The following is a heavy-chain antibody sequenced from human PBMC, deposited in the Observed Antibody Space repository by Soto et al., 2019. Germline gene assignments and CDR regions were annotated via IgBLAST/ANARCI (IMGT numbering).Heavy chain of an antibody. CDR1: GFTFSSYA. CDR3: ARVGAPLYYYYYGMDV. V-gene: IGHV3-30-3*01. CDR2: ISYDGSNK. D-gene: IGHD3-16*01. J-gene: IGHJ6*02. Sequence: PGGSLRLSCAASGFTFSSYAMHWVRQAPGKGLEWVAVISYDGSNKYYADSVKGRFTISRDNSKNTLYLQMSSLRAEDTAVYYCARVGAPLYYYYYGMDVWGQGTTVTVSS.